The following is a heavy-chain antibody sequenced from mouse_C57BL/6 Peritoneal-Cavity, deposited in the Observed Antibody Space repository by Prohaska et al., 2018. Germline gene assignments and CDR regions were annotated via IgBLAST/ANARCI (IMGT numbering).Heavy chain of an antibody. J-gene: IGHJ4*01. CDR2: IYPGNSDT. CDR3: TRSYDYGGDYYAMDY. D-gene: IGHD2-4*01. V-gene: IGHV1-5*01. CDR1: GYTFTSYW. Sequence: EVQLQQSGTVLARPGASVKMSCKTSGYTFTSYWMHWVKQRPGQGLEWIGAIYPGNSDTSYNQKFKGKAKVTAVRSASTAYMEISSLTNEDSAVYYCTRSYDYGGDYYAMDYWGQGTSVTVSS.